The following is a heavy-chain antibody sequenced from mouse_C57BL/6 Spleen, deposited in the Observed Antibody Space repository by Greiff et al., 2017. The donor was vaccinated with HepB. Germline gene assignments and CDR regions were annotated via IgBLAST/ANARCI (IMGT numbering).Heavy chain of an antibody. Sequence: QVQLQQSGPELVKPGASVKISCKASGYAFSSSWMNWVKQRPGKGLEWIGRIYPGDGDTNYNGKFKGKAILTADKSSSTAYMQLSSLTSEDSAVYFCARSYYYGSSYGYFDVWGTGTTVTVSS. J-gene: IGHJ1*03. V-gene: IGHV1-82*01. CDR3: ARSYYYGSSYGYFDV. CDR2: IYPGDGDT. D-gene: IGHD1-1*01. CDR1: GYAFSSSW.